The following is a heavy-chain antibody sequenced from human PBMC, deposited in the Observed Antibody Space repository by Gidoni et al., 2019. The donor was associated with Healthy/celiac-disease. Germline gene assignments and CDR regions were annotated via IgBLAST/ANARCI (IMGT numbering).Heavy chain of an antibody. Sequence: QVQLVESGGGVVQPGRSLRLSCAASGFPFSSYGMHWVRQAPGKGLVWVAVISYDGSNKYYADSVKGRFTISRDNSKNTLYLQMNSLRAEDTAVYYCAKDGGKWELDDAFDIWGQGTMVTVSS. CDR1: GFPFSSYG. J-gene: IGHJ3*02. CDR2: ISYDGSNK. CDR3: AKDGGKWELDDAFDI. D-gene: IGHD1-26*01. V-gene: IGHV3-30*18.